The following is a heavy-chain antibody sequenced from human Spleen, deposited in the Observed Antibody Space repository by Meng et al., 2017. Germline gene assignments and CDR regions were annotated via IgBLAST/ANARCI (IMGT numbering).Heavy chain of an antibody. CDR1: GFTFSSYS. CDR2: ISSSSSYI. J-gene: IGHJ4*02. Sequence: GESLKISCAASGFTFSSYSMNWVRQAPGKGLEWVSSISSSSSYIYYADSVKGRFTISRDNSKNTLYLQMNSLRAEDTAVYYCARELRYSPDYWGQGTLVTVSS. CDR3: ARELRYSPDY. D-gene: IGHD3-9*01. V-gene: IGHV3-21*04.